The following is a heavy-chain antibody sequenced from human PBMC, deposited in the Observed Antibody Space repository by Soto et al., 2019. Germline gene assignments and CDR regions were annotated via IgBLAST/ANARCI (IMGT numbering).Heavy chain of an antibody. CDR1: GFTFSSYA. V-gene: IGHV3-30-3*01. J-gene: IGHJ6*02. CDR3: AREGIAARPGARPYYGMDV. CDR2: ISYDGSNK. D-gene: IGHD6-6*01. Sequence: GGSLRLSCAASGFTFSSYAMHWVRQAPGKGLEWVAVISYDGSNKYYADSVKGRFTISRDNSKNTLYLQMNSLRAEDTAVYYCAREGIAARPGARPYYGMDVWGQGTTVTVSS.